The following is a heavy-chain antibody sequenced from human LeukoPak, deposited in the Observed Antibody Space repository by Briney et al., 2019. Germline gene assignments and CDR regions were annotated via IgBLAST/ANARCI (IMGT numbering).Heavy chain of an antibody. CDR3: ARDGSYGHHNWLDP. Sequence: GGSLSRSCAASGFTFSSYSMNWVRQAPGKGLEWVSSISSSSSYIYYADSVKGRFTISRDNAKYSLSLQMNTLRAEDTAVYYCARDGSYGHHNWLDPWGQGTLVTVSS. V-gene: IGHV3-21*01. D-gene: IGHD1-26*01. CDR1: GFTFSSYS. CDR2: ISSSSSYI. J-gene: IGHJ5*02.